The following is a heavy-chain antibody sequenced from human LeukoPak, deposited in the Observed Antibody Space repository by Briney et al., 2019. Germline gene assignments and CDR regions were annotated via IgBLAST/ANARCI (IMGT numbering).Heavy chain of an antibody. CDR3: TKGFDGRTSSPDY. CDR2: ISGRGDST. CDR1: GVTFSSYA. V-gene: IGHV3-23*01. Sequence: GGSLRLSCAASGVTFSSYAMSWVRHAPGKGLEWVSGISGRGDSTPYADSVKGRFTISRDNSKNTLFLQMNSLRAEDTAVYYCTKGFDGRTSSPDYWGQGTLVTVSS. J-gene: IGHJ4*02. D-gene: IGHD2-2*01.